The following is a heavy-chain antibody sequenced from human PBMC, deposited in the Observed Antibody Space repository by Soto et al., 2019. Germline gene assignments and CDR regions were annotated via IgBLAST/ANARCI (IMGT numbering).Heavy chain of an antibody. D-gene: IGHD3-9*01. CDR2: IVVGSGNT. CDR1: GFTFTSSA. V-gene: IGHV1-58*01. Sequence: GASVKVSCKASGFTFTSSAVQWVRQARGERLEWIGWIVVGSGNTNYAQKFQERVTITRDMSTSTAYMELSSMRSEDTAVYYCAAVTTGYIYYYYGMDVWGQGTRMTV. J-gene: IGHJ6*02. CDR3: AAVTTGYIYYYYGMDV.